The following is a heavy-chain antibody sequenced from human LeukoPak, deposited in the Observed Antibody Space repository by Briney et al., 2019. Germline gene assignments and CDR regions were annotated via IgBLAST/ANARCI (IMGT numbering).Heavy chain of an antibody. D-gene: IGHD3-22*01. V-gene: IGHV3-49*04. J-gene: IGHJ4*02. CDR3: TRVPVDYYDSSGYYYGIDH. CDR1: GFTFGDYA. CDR2: IRSKAYGGTT. Sequence: GGSLRLSCTASGFTFGDYAMSWVRQAPGKGLEWVGFIRSKAYGGTTEYAASVKGRFTISRDDSKSIAYLQMNSLKTEGTAVYYCTRVPVDYYDSSGYYYGIDHWGQGTLVTVSS.